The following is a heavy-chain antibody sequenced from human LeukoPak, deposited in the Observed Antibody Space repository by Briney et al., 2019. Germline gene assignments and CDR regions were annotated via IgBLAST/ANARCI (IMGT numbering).Heavy chain of an antibody. V-gene: IGHV3-74*01. D-gene: IGHD3-3*01. Sequence: PVGSLRLSCAASGFTFSSYWMHWVRQAPGKGLVWVSRINSDGSSTSYADSVKGRFTFSRDNAKNTLYLQMNRLRAEDTAVYYCARAGANLRRSGYLYWGQGTLVTVSS. CDR1: GFTFSSYW. CDR2: INSDGSST. J-gene: IGHJ4*02. CDR3: ARAGANLRRSGYLY.